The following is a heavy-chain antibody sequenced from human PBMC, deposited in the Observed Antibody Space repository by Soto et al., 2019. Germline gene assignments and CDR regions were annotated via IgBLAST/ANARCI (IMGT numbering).Heavy chain of an antibody. V-gene: IGHV3-11*01. Sequence: GGSLRLSCAASGFTFSDYFMNWIRQAPGKGLEWVSYISNTGSTVYYADSVKGRFTISRDNAKNSLFLQMNSLRAEDTAVYYCASSVLVTARFRYWGQGTPVTVSS. CDR1: GFTFSDYF. CDR3: ASSVLVTARFRY. CDR2: ISNTGSTV. D-gene: IGHD2-21*02. J-gene: IGHJ4*02.